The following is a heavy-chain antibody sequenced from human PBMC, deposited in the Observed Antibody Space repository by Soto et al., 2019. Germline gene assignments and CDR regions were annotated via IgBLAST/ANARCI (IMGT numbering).Heavy chain of an antibody. D-gene: IGHD3-16*01. CDR1: GFTVSNNY. CDR3: ATQGGGGGY. CDR2: IYSGGYT. Sequence: EVQLVESGGGLIQPGGSLRLSCAVSGFTVSNNYMSWVRQAPGKGLEGVSVIYSGGYTAYGDSVKGRFTISRDNSKKPLYLQMSSRRADGAAVWCGATQGGGGGYWGQGTLVTVSS. J-gene: IGHJ4*02. V-gene: IGHV3-53*01.